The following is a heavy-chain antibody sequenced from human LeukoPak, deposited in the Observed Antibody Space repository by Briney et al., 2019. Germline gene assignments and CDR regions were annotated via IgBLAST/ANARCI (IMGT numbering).Heavy chain of an antibody. J-gene: IGHJ4*02. CDR3: ARDGRGWYLRAIDY. CDR1: GYTFTGYY. D-gene: IGHD6-19*01. V-gene: IGHV1-2*02. CDR2: INPNSGGT. Sequence: GASVKVSCKASGYTFTGYYMHWVRQAPGQGLEWMGWINPNSGGTNYAQKFQGRVTMTRDTSTSTVYMELSSLRSEDTAVYNCARDGRGWYLRAIDYWGQGTLVTVSS.